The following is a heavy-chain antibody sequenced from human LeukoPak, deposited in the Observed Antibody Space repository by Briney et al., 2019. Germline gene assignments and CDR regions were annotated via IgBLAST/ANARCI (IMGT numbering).Heavy chain of an antibody. CDR1: GGTFSSYA. D-gene: IGHD3-10*01. V-gene: IGHV1-69*01. Sequence: SVKVSCKASGGTFSSYAISWVRQAPGQGLEWMGGIIPVFGTANYAQKFQGRVTITADESTSTAYMELSSLRSEDTAVYYCARAGPAPTSDGGPIADSWGQGTLVTVSS. CDR3: ARAGPAPTSDGGPIADS. CDR2: IIPVFGTA. J-gene: IGHJ4*02.